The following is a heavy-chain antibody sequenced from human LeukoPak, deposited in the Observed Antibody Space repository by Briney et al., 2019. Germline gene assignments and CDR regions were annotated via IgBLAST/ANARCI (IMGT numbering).Heavy chain of an antibody. V-gene: IGHV3-23*01. CDR2: ISGSGGST. CDR3: ARKDVLTGSYFDY. D-gene: IGHD3-22*01. Sequence: GGSLRLSCAASGFTFSSYAMSWVRQAPGKGLEWVSSISGSGGSTYYADSVKGRFTISRDNSKNTLYLQMNSLRAEDTAVHYCARKDVLTGSYFDYWGQGTLVTVSS. CDR1: GFTFSSYA. J-gene: IGHJ4*02.